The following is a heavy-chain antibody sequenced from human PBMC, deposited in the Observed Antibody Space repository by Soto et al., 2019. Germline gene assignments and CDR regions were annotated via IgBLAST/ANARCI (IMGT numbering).Heavy chain of an antibody. CDR1: GFTFSSYA. V-gene: IGHV3-23*01. Sequence: GESLRLSCAASGFTFSSYAMSWVRQAPGKGLEWVSAISGSGGSTYYADSVKGRFTISRDNAKNSLYLEMNSLRAEDTAVYYCARESEDLTSNFDYWGQGTLVTVSS. CDR2: ISGSGGST. CDR3: ARESEDLTSNFDY. J-gene: IGHJ4*02.